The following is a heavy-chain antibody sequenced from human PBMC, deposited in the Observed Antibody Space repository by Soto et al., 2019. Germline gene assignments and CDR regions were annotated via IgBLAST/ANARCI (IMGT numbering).Heavy chain of an antibody. CDR2: IYWDDDK. V-gene: IGHV2-5*02. CDR1: GFSLSTSGVG. CDR3: AHRRIGVSQWNYGDFGY. Sequence: QITLKESGPTLVKPTQTLTLTCTFSGFSLSTSGVGVGWIRQPPGKALEWLVFIYWDDDKRYSPSLRSRLTITKDTSKNQVVLTMTNVDPVDTATYFCAHRRIGVSQWNYGDFGYWGQGTLVTVSS. J-gene: IGHJ4*02. D-gene: IGHD1-7*01.